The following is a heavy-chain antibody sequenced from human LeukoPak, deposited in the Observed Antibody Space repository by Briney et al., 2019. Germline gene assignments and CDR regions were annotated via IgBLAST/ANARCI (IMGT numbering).Heavy chain of an antibody. D-gene: IGHD1-26*01. V-gene: IGHV4-59*02. CDR3: VRDWEGFNFDI. CDR1: GGSVSSYY. CDR2: VYNGGTT. Sequence: ETLSFTCTVSGGSVSSYYWSWVRQPPGEGLEWIAYVYNGGTTNYNPSLKSRVTISVDRSKNQFSLKMNSVTAADTAVYYCVRDWEGFNFDIWGQGTMVTVSS. J-gene: IGHJ3*02.